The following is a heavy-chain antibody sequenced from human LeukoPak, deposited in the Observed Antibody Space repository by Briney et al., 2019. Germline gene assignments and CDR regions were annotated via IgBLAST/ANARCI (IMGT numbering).Heavy chain of an antibody. CDR1: GFTFSSYS. CDR2: ISSSSSYI. Sequence: PGGSLRLSCAASGFTFSSYSMNWVRQAPGKGLEWVSSISSSSSYIYYADSVKGRFTISRDNAKNSLYLQMNSLRAEDTAVYYCAREIAVPAVYYYYGMDVWGQGTTVTVSS. V-gene: IGHV3-21*01. D-gene: IGHD2-2*01. CDR3: AREIAVPAVYYYYGMDV. J-gene: IGHJ6*02.